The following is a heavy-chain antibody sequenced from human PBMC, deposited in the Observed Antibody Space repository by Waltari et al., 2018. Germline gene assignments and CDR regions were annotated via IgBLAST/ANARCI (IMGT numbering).Heavy chain of an antibody. CDR1: GFIFSTYW. Sequence: EGQLVESGGGLVQPGGSLRLSCEASGFIFSTYWMHWVRQAPGKGLVGVSRMDNGDGSGTSSADSVKGRFTISRDNAKNTLYLQMNSLRAEDTGVYYCARDHYYSKDVWGTGTTVTVSS. CDR3: ARDHYYSKDV. J-gene: IGHJ6*04. CDR2: MDNGDGSGT. V-gene: IGHV3-74*01.